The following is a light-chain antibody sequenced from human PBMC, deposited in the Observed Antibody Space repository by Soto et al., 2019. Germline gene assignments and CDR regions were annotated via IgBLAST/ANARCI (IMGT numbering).Light chain of an antibody. CDR2: LAS. J-gene: IGKJ1*01. Sequence: EIVFTQSPATLSSFPGDRVTLSCRASQAVNTRLAWYQHKPGQAPRLLIYLASNRAAGVPARFSGSGSGTDFTLTISDVEPEDFAVYYCQQYGSSPWTFGQGTKVDIK. V-gene: IGKV3D-11*03. CDR3: QQYGSSPWT. CDR1: QAVNTR.